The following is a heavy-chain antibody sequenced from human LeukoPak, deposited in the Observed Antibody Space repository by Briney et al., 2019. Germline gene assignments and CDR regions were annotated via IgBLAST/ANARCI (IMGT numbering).Heavy chain of an antibody. Sequence: GSLRLSCAAPGFTFSNYLLICIHQAPAKTLKRVSPITGSAGTTSYADSVKGRFTISRDNSRNTLYLQMSSLRAEDAAVYYCAKDREVSAARVYDYWGQGTLVTVSS. J-gene: IGHJ4*02. CDR1: GFTFSNYL. CDR2: ITGSAGTT. D-gene: IGHD2-2*01. CDR3: AKDREVSAARVYDY. V-gene: IGHV3-23*01.